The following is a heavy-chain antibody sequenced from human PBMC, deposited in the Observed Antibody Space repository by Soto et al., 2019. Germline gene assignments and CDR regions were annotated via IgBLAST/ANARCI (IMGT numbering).Heavy chain of an antibody. CDR2: IIPIFGTA. CDR1: GGTFSSYA. D-gene: IGHD3-22*01. CDR3: AREADYDSSGYYYFY. J-gene: IGHJ4*02. Sequence: SVKVSCKASGGTFSSYAISWVRQAPGQGLEWMGGIIPIFGTANYAQKFQGRVTITADESTRTAYMELSSLRSEDTAVYYCAREADYDSSGYYYFYWGQGTLVTVSS. V-gene: IGHV1-69*13.